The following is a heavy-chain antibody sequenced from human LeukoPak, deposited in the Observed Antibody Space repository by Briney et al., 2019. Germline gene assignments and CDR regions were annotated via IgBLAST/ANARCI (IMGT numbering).Heavy chain of an antibody. CDR3: ARDSGSGSWYDY. D-gene: IGHD6-13*01. J-gene: IGHJ4*02. CDR1: GDSISSYY. V-gene: IGHV4-59*01. CDR2: IYHSGST. Sequence: PSETLSLTCAVSGDSISSYYWSWIRQSPGKGLEWIGYIYHSGSTNYNPSLKSRVTISIDTSKSQFSLKLSSVTAADTAVYYGARDSGSGSWYDYWGQGTLVTVSS.